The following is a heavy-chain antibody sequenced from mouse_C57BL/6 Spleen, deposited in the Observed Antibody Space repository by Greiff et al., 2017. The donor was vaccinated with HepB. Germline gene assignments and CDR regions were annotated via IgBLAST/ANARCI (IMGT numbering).Heavy chain of an antibody. CDR2: INPNNGGT. J-gene: IGHJ3*01. Sequence: EVQLQQSGPELVKPGASVKISCKASGYTFTDYYMNWVKQSHGKSLEWIGDINPNNGGTSYNQKFKGKATLTVDKSSSTAYMELRSLTSEDSAVYYCARKGVYDYDGAWFAYWGQGTLVTVSA. V-gene: IGHV1-26*01. D-gene: IGHD2-4*01. CDR3: ARKGVYDYDGAWFAY. CDR1: GYTFTDYY.